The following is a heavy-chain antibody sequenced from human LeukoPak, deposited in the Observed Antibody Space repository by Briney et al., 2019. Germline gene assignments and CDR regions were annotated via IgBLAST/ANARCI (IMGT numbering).Heavy chain of an antibody. Sequence: RPGGSLRLSCAASGFTFSSYAMSWVRQAPGKGLEWVSAISGSGGSTYYADSVKGRFTISRDNSKNTLYLQMNSLRAEDTAVYYCAKDRTYYYDSSGYRSWGQGTLVTVSS. CDR1: GFTFSSYA. CDR3: AKDRTYYYDSSGYRS. J-gene: IGHJ5*02. V-gene: IGHV3-23*01. CDR2: ISGSGGST. D-gene: IGHD3-22*01.